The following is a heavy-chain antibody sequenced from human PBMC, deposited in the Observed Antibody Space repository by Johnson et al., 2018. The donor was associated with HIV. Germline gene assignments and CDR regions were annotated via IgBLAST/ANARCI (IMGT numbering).Heavy chain of an antibody. D-gene: IGHD6-13*01. J-gene: IGHJ3*02. CDR1: GFTVSSNY. V-gene: IGHV3-66*01. CDR3: ARGSRYSIASPFDI. Sequence: VQLVESGGGVVQPGGSLRLSCAASGFTVSSNYMSWVRQAPGKGLEWVSVIYSGGSTYYADSVKGRFTISRDNSKNSLYRQMNSLSAEDTAVYYCARGSRYSIASPFDIWGQGTMVTVSS. CDR2: IYSGGST.